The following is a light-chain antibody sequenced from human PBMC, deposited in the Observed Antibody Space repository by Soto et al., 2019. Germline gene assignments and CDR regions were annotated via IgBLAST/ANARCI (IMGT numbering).Light chain of an antibody. J-gene: IGKJ4*01. V-gene: IGKV1-9*01. CDR1: QGVANY. Sequence: DIQLTQSPSFLSASVGDRVTITCRASQGVANYFAWYQQKPGKAPKLLIYAASTLQGGVPSRFSGRGSGTEFTLTISSLQPEDFANYYCQQLNSYPLTFGGGTKVEIK. CDR3: QQLNSYPLT. CDR2: AAS.